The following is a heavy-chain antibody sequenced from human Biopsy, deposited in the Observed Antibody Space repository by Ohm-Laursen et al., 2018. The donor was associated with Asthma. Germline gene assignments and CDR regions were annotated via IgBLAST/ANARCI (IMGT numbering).Heavy chain of an antibody. V-gene: IGHV3-48*02. J-gene: IGHJ4*02. Sequence: SLRLSCAASGFTFSSYAMNWVRQAPGKGLEWVSYISSSSSTIYYAGSVKGRFTISRDNAKNSLYLQMNSLRDEDTAVYYCARPRWGPYGYWGQGTLVTVSS. D-gene: IGHD4-17*01. CDR2: ISSSSSTI. CDR3: ARPRWGPYGY. CDR1: GFTFSSYA.